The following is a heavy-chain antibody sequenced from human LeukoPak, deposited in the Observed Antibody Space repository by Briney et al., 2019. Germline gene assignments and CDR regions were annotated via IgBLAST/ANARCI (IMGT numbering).Heavy chain of an antibody. CDR3: ARSPSWILYFDS. J-gene: IGHJ4*02. CDR1: GFTFSSYW. V-gene: IGHV3-7*01. CDR2: IKQDGSEK. Sequence: GGSLRLSCEASGFTFSSYWMTWVRQAPGKGLEWVANIKQDGSEKYYVDSVKGRFTISRDNAKNSLDLQVNSLRVEDTAVYYCARSPSWILYFDSWGQGTLVTVSS. D-gene: IGHD5-12*01.